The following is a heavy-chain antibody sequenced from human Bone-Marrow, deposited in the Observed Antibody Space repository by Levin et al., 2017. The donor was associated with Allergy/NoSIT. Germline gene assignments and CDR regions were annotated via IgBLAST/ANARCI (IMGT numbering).Heavy chain of an antibody. Sequence: GGSLRLSCATSGFIFTNYYMNWVRRAPGKGLEYLSYITSSGSGIHYADSVKGRFIISRDIAKNSLYLDMNNLRADDTAYYYCVRAPTEWVRFDYWGQGTLVT. CDR1: GFIFTNYY. CDR3: VRAPTEWVRFDY. CDR2: ITSSGSGI. D-gene: IGHD3-3*01. J-gene: IGHJ4*02. V-gene: IGHV3-11*01.